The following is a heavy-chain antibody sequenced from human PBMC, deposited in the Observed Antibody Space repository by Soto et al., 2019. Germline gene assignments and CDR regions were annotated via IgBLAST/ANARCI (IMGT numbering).Heavy chain of an antibody. CDR3: ARERGYCSGNDRYYFDY. D-gene: IGHD2-15*01. Sequence: SETLSLTCTFSGCSISSSSYYWGWIRQPPGKGLEWIGSIYYSGSTYYNPSLKSRVTISVDTSKNQFSLKLSSVTAADTALYYCARERGYCSGNDRYYFDYWGQGTLVTVSS. V-gene: IGHV4-39*02. CDR1: GCSISSSSYY. CDR2: IYYSGST. J-gene: IGHJ4*02.